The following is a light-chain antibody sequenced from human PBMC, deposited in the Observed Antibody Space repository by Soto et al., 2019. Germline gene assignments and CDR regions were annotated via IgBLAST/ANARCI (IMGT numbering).Light chain of an antibody. CDR1: QNALYRSNNKNY. J-gene: IGKJ4*01. V-gene: IGKV4-1*01. Sequence: DVVMTQSPDSLAVSLGERATINCKSSQNALYRSNNKNYLAWYQQKPGQPPKLLIYWASTRESGVPDRFSGSGSGTDFTLTISSLQAEDVAVYYCQQYYSTPHTFGGGTKVDIK. CDR2: WAS. CDR3: QQYYSTPHT.